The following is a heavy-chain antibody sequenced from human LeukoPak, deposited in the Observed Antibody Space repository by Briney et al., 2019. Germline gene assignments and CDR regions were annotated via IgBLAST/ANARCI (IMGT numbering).Heavy chain of an antibody. Sequence: GGSLRLSCAASGFTFSSYSMNWVRQAPGKGLEWVSSISSSSTYIYYADSLKGRFTISRDNAKNSLYLQMNSLRVEDTAVYYCARDGDILTGHFNYWGQGTLVTVSS. CDR3: ARDGDILTGHFNY. J-gene: IGHJ4*02. CDR2: ISSSSTYI. CDR1: GFTFSSYS. D-gene: IGHD3-9*01. V-gene: IGHV3-21*01.